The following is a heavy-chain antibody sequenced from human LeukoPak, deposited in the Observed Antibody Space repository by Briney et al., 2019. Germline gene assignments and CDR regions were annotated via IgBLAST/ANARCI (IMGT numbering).Heavy chain of an antibody. Sequence: SETLSLTCTVSGGSISSYYWNWIRQPPGKGLEWLGYIYYSGSTNYNPSLKSRVTISVDTSKNQFSLNLSSVTAADTAVYYCARGRWSSGWFDHWGQGTLVTVSS. D-gene: IGHD6-19*01. V-gene: IGHV4-59*01. CDR3: ARGRWSSGWFDH. CDR1: GGSISSYY. J-gene: IGHJ5*02. CDR2: IYYSGST.